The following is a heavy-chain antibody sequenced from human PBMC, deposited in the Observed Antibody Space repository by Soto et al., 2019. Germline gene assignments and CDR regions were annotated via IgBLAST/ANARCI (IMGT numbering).Heavy chain of an antibody. CDR2: TSSYNTDT. Sequence: QGQVVQSGGEVKKPGASVKVACKSSGYRFETYAMNWVRQAPGQGLEWMGWTSSYNTDTFYADKFQDRVTITTDTSTGTAYMEMRSLSSDDTAVYYCARGHGVIIGVMDVWGQGTAVTVSS. V-gene: IGHV1-18*01. CDR1: GYRFETYA. D-gene: IGHD2-8*01. J-gene: IGHJ6*02. CDR3: ARGHGVIIGVMDV.